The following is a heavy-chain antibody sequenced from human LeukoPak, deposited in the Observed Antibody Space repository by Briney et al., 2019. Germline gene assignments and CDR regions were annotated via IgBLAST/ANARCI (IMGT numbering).Heavy chain of an antibody. CDR2: VSTGGST. CDR1: GGSISSANSY. Sequence: SQTLSLTCTVSGGSISSANSYWSWIRQPAGKGLEWIGRVSTGGSTNCNPSLKSRVTISVDTSKNQFSLKLSSVTAADTAVYYCARDLSYYYNSGSYLVGYYFDYWGQGTLVTVSS. D-gene: IGHD3-10*01. V-gene: IGHV4-61*02. CDR3: ARDLSYYYNSGSYLVGYYFDY. J-gene: IGHJ4*02.